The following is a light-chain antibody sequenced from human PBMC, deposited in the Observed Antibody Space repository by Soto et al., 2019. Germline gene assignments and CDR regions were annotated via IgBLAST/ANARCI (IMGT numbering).Light chain of an antibody. CDR2: DTS. J-gene: IGLJ3*02. V-gene: IGLV7-46*01. CDR1: TGAVTSGHY. Sequence: QAVVTQETSLTVSPGGKVTLTCGSSTGAVTSGHYPYWFQQKPGQAPRTLIYDTSNKHSWTPARFSVSLLGGKAALTLSGAQPEDEDEYYCLVSYIGVPVFCGGTKVTVL. CDR3: LVSYIGVPV.